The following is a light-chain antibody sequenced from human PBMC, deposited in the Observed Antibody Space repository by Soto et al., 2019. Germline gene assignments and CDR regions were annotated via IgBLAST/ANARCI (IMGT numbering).Light chain of an antibody. V-gene: IGLV2-14*01. J-gene: IGLJ1*01. CDR3: SSYTSSSTRV. CDR1: SSDVGGYNY. Sequence: QSVLTQPASVSGSPGQSITISCTGTSSDVGGYNYVSCYQQHPGKAPNLMIYDVSNRPSGVSNRFSGSKSGNTASLTISGLQAEDEADYYCSSYTSSSTRVFGTGTKVTVL. CDR2: DVS.